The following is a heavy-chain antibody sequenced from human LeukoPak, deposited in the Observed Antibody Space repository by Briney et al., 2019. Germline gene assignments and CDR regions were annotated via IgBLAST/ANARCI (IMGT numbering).Heavy chain of an antibody. D-gene: IGHD3-10*01. CDR3: ARDADVLLWFGELLRGAWFDP. J-gene: IGHJ5*02. Sequence: ASVKVSCKASGYTFTSYAISWVRQAPGQGLKWMGWISAYNGNKNYAQKLQGRVTMTTDTSKSTAYMELRSLRSDDTAVYYCARDADVLLWFGELLRGAWFDPWGQGTLVTVSS. V-gene: IGHV1-18*04. CDR1: GYTFTSYA. CDR2: ISAYNGNK.